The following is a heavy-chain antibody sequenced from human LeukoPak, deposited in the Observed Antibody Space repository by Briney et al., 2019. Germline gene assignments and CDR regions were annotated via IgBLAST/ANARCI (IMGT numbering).Heavy chain of an antibody. D-gene: IGHD3-10*01. CDR3: ARAWGSESFSSDY. CDR1: GYSISSGYY. Sequence: SETLSLTCGVFGYSISSGYYWGWIRQPPGKGLEWIGSMYHSGKTYYNPSLKSRVTTSIDTSKNQFSLKVTSVTAADTAVYYCARAWGSESFSSDYWGQGILVTVSS. CDR2: MYHSGKT. V-gene: IGHV4-38-2*01. J-gene: IGHJ4*02.